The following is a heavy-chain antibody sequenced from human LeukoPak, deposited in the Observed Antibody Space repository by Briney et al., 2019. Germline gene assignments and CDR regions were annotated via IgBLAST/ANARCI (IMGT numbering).Heavy chain of an antibody. D-gene: IGHD6-19*01. J-gene: IGHJ4*02. CDR3: ARLSVIAVAGTDFDY. CDR2: IYYSGST. V-gene: IGHV4-59*08. CDR1: GGSISSYY. Sequence: SETLSLTCTVSGGSISSYYWSWIRQPPGKGLEWIGYIYYSGSTNYNPSLKSRVTISVDTSKNQFSLKLSSVTAADTAVYYCARLSVIAVAGTDFDYWGQGTLVTVSS.